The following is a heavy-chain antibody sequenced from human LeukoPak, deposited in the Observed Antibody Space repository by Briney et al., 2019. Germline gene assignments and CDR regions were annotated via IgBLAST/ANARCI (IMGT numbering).Heavy chain of an antibody. CDR3: ARGVGATDFDY. V-gene: IGHV3-21*01. D-gene: IGHD1-26*01. CDR2: ISSSSSYI. Sequence: GGSLRLSCAASGFTFSSYSMNWVRQAPGKGLEWVSSISSSSSYIYYADSVKGRFTISRDNAKNSLYLQMDSLRAEDTAVYYCARGVGATDFDYWGQGTLVTVSS. CDR1: GFTFSSYS. J-gene: IGHJ4*02.